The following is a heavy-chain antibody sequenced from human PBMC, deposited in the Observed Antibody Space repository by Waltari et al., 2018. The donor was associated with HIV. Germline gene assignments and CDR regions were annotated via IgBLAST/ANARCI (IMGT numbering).Heavy chain of an antibody. CDR1: GFTFTNYW. V-gene: IGHV3-7*01. CDR2: IKDDGREK. D-gene: IGHD1-26*01. CDR3: ARIGTFPHNYAIDF. J-gene: IGHJ6*02. Sequence: EVQLMESGGGLVQSGGSLRLSCAASGFTFTNYWMSWVRQTPGEGLEWGAYIKDDGREKSYMGSVKGRFTISRDNAKNSMFLQMNSLRAEDTAVYYCARIGTFPHNYAIDFWGQGTTVTVSS.